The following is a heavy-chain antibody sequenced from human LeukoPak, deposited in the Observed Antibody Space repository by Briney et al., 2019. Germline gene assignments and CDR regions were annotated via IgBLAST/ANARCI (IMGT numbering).Heavy chain of an antibody. D-gene: IGHD5-12*01. Sequence: GGSLRLSCAASGFTFSSYAMSWFRQTPGRGPEWVSAIDGSGGSTYYADSVKGRFTISRDNSKNTLYLQMNSLRAEDTAIYYCAKDRRLPWDYFDSWGQGTLVTVSS. J-gene: IGHJ4*02. CDR3: AKDRRLPWDYFDS. V-gene: IGHV3-23*01. CDR2: IDGSGGST. CDR1: GFTFSSYA.